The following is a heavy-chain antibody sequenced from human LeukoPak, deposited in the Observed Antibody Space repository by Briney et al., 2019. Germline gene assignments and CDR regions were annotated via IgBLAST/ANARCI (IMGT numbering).Heavy chain of an antibody. CDR1: GFTFSSYG. CDR3: ATTTVTSNHFDY. Sequence: GRSLRLSCAASGFTFSSYGMHWVRQAPGKGLEWVAVISYDGSNKYYADSVKGRFTISRDNSKNTLYLQMNSLRAEDTAVYYCATTTVTSNHFDYWGQGTLVTVSS. D-gene: IGHD4-17*01. J-gene: IGHJ4*02. V-gene: IGHV3-30*03. CDR2: ISYDGSNK.